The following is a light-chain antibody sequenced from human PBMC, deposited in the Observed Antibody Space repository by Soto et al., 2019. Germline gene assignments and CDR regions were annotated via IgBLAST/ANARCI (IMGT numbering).Light chain of an antibody. CDR1: SSDVGGYDY. CDR3: SSYTSSSTLDV. V-gene: IGLV2-14*01. J-gene: IGLJ1*01. Sequence: QSALTQPASVSGSPGQSITISCTGTSSDVGGYDYVSWYQHHPGKAPKLMIYDVSNRPSGVSSRFSGSKSGNTASLTISGLQAEDEADYYCSSYTSSSTLDVFGTGTKLTVL. CDR2: DVS.